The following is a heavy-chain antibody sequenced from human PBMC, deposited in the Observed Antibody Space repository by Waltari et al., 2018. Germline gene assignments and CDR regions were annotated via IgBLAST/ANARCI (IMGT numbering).Heavy chain of an antibody. CDR1: GYSISSGYY. V-gene: IGHV4-38-2*01. D-gene: IGHD3-10*01. J-gene: IGHJ4*02. CDR2: IYHSGVT. Sequence: QVQLQESGPGLVKPSETLSLTCAVSGYSISSGYYWGWIRQPPGKGLEWIGSIYHSGVTDYNPSLKSRVTISVDTSKNQFSLKLSSVTAADTAVYYCARLSYYGSGSPGYWGQGTLVTVSS. CDR3: ARLSYYGSGSPGY.